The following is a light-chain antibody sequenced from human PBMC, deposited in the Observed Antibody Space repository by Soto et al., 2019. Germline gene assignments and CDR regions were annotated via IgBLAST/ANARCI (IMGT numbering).Light chain of an antibody. CDR2: KAT. Sequence: DIQMTQSPSTLSASVGDGVTITCRASQIIGSWLAWYQQKPGKAPKLLIYKATNLQSGVPSRFSGSGSGTDFRLTIRSLQPEDSATYFCQQYNDFQYTFGPGTKLEI. V-gene: IGKV1-5*03. CDR3: QQYNDFQYT. CDR1: QIIGSW. J-gene: IGKJ2*01.